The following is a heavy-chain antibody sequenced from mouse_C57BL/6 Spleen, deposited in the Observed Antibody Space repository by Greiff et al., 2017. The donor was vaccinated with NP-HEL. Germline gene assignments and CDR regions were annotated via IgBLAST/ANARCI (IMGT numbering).Heavy chain of an antibody. Sequence: EVQLHQSGPDLVKPGASVKISCKASGYTFTDYYMNWVKQSHGKSLEWIGDINPNNGGTSYNQKFKGKATLTVDKSSSTAYMELRSLTSEDSAVYYCAYYDYPYYYAMDYWGQGTSVTVSS. CDR3: AYYDYPYYYAMDY. CDR2: INPNNGGT. V-gene: IGHV1-26*01. D-gene: IGHD2-4*01. J-gene: IGHJ4*01. CDR1: GYTFTDYY.